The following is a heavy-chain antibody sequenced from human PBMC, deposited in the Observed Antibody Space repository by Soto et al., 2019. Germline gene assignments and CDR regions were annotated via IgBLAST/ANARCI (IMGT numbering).Heavy chain of an antibody. V-gene: IGHV3-73*01. CDR2: IRNKANSYAT. J-gene: IGHJ4*02. D-gene: IGHD2-15*01. Sequence: GGSLRLSCAASGFTFSGSSVHWVRQASWKGLEWVGRIRNKANSYATAYAASVRGRFTISRDDSKNTAFLQMNSLNTEDTAVYYCISHSPEDMIRTWGQGTLVTVSS. CDR1: GFTFSGSS. CDR3: ISHSPEDMIRT.